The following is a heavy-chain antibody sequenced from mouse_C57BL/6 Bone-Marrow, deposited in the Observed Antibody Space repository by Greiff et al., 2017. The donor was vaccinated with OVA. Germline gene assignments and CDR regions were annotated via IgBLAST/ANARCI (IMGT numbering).Heavy chain of an antibody. D-gene: IGHD2-4*01. J-gene: IGHJ4*01. Sequence: QVQLQQPGAELVKPGASVKLSCKASGYTFTSYWMQWVNQRPGQGLEWIGEIDPSDSYTNYNQKFKGKATLTVDTSSSTAYMQLSSLTSEDSAVYYCARRTMITSRYYAMDYWGQGTSVTVSS. CDR2: IDPSDSYT. CDR3: ARRTMITSRYYAMDY. V-gene: IGHV1-50*01. CDR1: GYTFTSYW.